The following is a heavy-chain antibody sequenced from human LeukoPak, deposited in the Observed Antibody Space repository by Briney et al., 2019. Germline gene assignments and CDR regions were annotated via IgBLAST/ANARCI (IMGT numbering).Heavy chain of an antibody. V-gene: IGHV3-21*01. CDR1: GFTFSSYS. CDR2: ISSSSSYI. D-gene: IGHD5-18*01. Sequence: GGSLRLSCAASGFTFSSYSMNWVRQAPGKGLEWVSSISSSSSYIYYADSVKGRFTISRDNAKNSLYLQMNSLRAEDTAVYYCARGGRLYSHGFGAFDIWGQGTMVTVSS. CDR3: ARGGRLYSHGFGAFDI. J-gene: IGHJ3*02.